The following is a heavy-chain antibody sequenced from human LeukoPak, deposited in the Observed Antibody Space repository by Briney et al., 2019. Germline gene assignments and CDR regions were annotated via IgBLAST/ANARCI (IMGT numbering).Heavy chain of an antibody. V-gene: IGHV5-10-1*01. Sequence: HGESLKISCKGSGYSFTSYWISWVRQMPGKGLEWMGRIDPSDSYTNYSPSFQGHVTISADKSISTAYLQWSSLKASDTAMYYCARPRDGYNYPGYWGQGTLVTVSS. J-gene: IGHJ4*02. CDR3: ARPRDGYNYPGY. D-gene: IGHD5-24*01. CDR2: IDPSDSYT. CDR1: GYSFTSYW.